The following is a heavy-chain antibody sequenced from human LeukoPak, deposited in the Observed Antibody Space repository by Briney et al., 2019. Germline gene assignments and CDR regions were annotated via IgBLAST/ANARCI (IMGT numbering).Heavy chain of an antibody. Sequence: SEALSLTCTLSGGSINSNSFYWGWIRQPPGKGLEWIGTFYYSGSTYYNPSLKSRVTISVDTSKNQFSLELSSVTAADTAVFYCARLSTGGRFLDVWGKGTTVTVSS. V-gene: IGHV4-39*01. CDR3: ARLSTGGRFLDV. D-gene: IGHD3-10*01. CDR1: GGSINSNSFY. CDR2: FYYSGST. J-gene: IGHJ6*04.